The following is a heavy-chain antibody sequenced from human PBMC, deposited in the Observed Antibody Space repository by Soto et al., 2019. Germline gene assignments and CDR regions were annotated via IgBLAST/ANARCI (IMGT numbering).Heavy chain of an antibody. V-gene: IGHV3-11*06. CDR1: VRNFGLSF. D-gene: IGHD4-17*01. CDR3: ATINYGSLEY. Sequence: VGSLRLSCASSVRNFGLSFMIWMRHRPGKCLEWVSFISHNSDYTNYADSVRGRFTISRDNDKSSIYLQMNSLRADDTAVYYCATINYGSLEYWGQGTLVSVS. CDR2: ISHNSDYT. J-gene: IGHJ4*02.